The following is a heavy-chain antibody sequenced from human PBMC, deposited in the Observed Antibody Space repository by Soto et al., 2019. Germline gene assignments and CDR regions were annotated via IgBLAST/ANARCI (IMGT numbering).Heavy chain of an antibody. D-gene: IGHD3-3*01. CDR3: ARVEPIYRGYYDFWSGPPPGYHY. J-gene: IGHJ4*02. Sequence: RSQTLSLTCAISGDSVSGNSAAWSWIRQSPSRGLEWLGRTYYRSKWYNDYAVSVKSRITVTPDTSKNQFSLHLNSVTPEDTAVYYCARVEPIYRGYYDFWSGPPPGYHYWGQGTLVTVSS. V-gene: IGHV6-1*01. CDR2: TYYRSKWYN. CDR1: GDSVSGNSAA.